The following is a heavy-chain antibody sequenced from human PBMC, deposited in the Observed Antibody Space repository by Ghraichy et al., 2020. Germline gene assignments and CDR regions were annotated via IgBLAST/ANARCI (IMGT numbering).Heavy chain of an antibody. CDR3: ARDNGSTEPDAFDI. Sequence: SETLSLTCAVSGGSISSSNWWWSWVRQPPGKGLEWIGEIYQTGSTNYNPSLKSRVTVSVDKSKNQFSLKVTSLTAADTAVYYCARDNGSTEPDAFDIWGQGTMVTVSS. D-gene: IGHD2-8*01. CDR2: IYQTGST. CDR1: GGSISSSNW. V-gene: IGHV4-4*02. J-gene: IGHJ3*02.